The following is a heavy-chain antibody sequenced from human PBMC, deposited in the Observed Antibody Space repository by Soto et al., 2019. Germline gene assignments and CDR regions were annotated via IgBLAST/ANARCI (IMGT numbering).Heavy chain of an antibody. J-gene: IGHJ5*02. CDR3: ARLRIATNNYKWFDP. V-gene: IGHV4-39*07. CDR1: GRAISSSDHY. Sequence: SETLSLTCNVSGRAISSSDHYWGWIRQSPGQGLQWLGTTHYSGRIDYNPSLRDRITISQDTSERQFSLNLRLVTAADTAVYYCARLRIATNNYKWFDPWGQGTLVTSPQ. D-gene: IGHD2-21*01. CDR2: THYSGRI.